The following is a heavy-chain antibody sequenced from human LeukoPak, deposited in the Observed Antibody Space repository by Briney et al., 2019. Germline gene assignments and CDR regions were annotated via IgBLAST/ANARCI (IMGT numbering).Heavy chain of an antibody. CDR1: GGSISSDY. D-gene: IGHD2-2*01. CDR2: IYYSGST. J-gene: IGHJ6*02. V-gene: IGHV4-59*01. Sequence: SETLSVTCTVSGGSISSDYWSCIRQPPGKGLEWIGNIYYSGSTNYNPSLKSRVTISVDTSKNQFSLKLSSVTAADTAVYYCAVGGYQDDYYYYYGMEVWGQGTTVTASS. CDR3: AVGGYQDDYYYYYGMEV.